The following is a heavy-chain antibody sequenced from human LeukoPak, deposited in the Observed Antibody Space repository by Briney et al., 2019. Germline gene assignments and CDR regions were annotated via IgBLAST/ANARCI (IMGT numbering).Heavy chain of an antibody. CDR3: AKDSSSWAY. V-gene: IGHV3-23*01. CDR1: GFTVSSNY. CDR2: ISGSGGST. D-gene: IGHD6-13*01. Sequence: GGSLRLSCAASGFTVSSNYMSWVRQAPGKGLEWDSAISGSGGSTYYADSVKGRFTISRDNSKNTLYLQMNSLRAGDTAVYYCAKDSSSWAYWGQGTLVTVSS. J-gene: IGHJ4*02.